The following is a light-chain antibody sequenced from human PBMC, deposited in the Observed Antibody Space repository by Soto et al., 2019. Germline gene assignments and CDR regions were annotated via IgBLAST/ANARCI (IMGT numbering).Light chain of an antibody. CDR2: KAS. V-gene: IGKV1-5*03. CDR1: QDINKW. Sequence: DIQMTQSPSTLSASVGDRITITCRASQDINKWLAWYQQKPGKAPNLLISKASNLESGVPSRFSGSGSGTEYTLTISSLQPEDFATYYCQQYNGFWWTFGQGTKVDIK. CDR3: QQYNGFWWT. J-gene: IGKJ1*01.